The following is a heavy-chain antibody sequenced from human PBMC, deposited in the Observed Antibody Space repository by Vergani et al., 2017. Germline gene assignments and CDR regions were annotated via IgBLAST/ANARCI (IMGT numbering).Heavy chain of an antibody. J-gene: IGHJ4*02. CDR1: GFSLSTSGVG. Sequence: QITLKESGPTLVKPTQTLTLTCTFSGFSLSTSGVGVGWIRQPPGKALEWLAHIFSNDEKSYSTSLKSRLTISKDTSKSQVVLTMTNMDPVDTATYYCARDYGDYCFDYWGQGTLVTVSS. CDR3: ARDYGDYCFDY. D-gene: IGHD4-17*01. V-gene: IGHV2-26*01. CDR2: IFSNDEK.